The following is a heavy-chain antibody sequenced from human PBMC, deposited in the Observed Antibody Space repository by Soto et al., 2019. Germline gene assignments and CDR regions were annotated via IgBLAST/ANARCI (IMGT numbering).Heavy chain of an antibody. V-gene: IGHV4-59*01. CDR3: ARGESGYSYGFDY. J-gene: IGHJ4*02. Sequence: PSETLSLTCTVSGGSISTYYWSWIRQPPGKGLEWIGYIYHSGSTNYNPSLKSRVTISADTSKNQSSLRLSSVTAADTAVYYCARGESGYSYGFDYWGQGTLVTVSS. CDR2: IYHSGST. D-gene: IGHD5-18*01. CDR1: GGSISTYY.